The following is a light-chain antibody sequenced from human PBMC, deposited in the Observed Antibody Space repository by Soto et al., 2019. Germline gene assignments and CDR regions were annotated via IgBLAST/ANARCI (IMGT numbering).Light chain of an antibody. CDR2: GAS. J-gene: IGKJ2*01. CDR1: QSVGSN. V-gene: IGKV3-15*01. Sequence: EIVMTQSPVTLSVSPGERATLSCRASQSVGSNLAWYQQRPGQAHRLLIYGASTRATGIPARFSGSGSGTEFTLTISSLQAEDFAVYYCQHHDAWPYTFGQGNKLEIK. CDR3: QHHDAWPYT.